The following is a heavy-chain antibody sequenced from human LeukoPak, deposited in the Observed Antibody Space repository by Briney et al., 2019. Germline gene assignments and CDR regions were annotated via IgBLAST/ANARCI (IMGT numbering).Heavy chain of an antibody. CDR3: AKDISYCSGGACYAATFDI. V-gene: IGHV3-43*02. CDR2: ISGDGGTT. J-gene: IGHJ3*02. CDR1: GFTFGDSA. Sequence: PGGSLRLSCAASGFTFGDSAMHWVRQAPGKGLEWVSLISGDGGTTYYADSVKGRFTISRDNSKNSLYLQMKSLRTEDSALYYCAKDISYCSGGACYAATFDIRGQGTMVTVSS. D-gene: IGHD2-15*01.